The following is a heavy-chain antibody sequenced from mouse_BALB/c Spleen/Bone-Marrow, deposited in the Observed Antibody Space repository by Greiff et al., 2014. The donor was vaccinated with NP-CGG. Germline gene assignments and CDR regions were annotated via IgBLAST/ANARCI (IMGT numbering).Heavy chain of an antibody. CDR1: GYSITSYYS. CDR2: IHYSGTT. J-gene: IGHJ4*01. D-gene: IGHD4-1*01. CDR3: ARFAGTPYTMDD. V-gene: IGHV3-1*02. Sequence: EVKVEESGPDLVKPSQSLSLTCTVTGYSITSYYSWHWIRQFPGNKLEWMGYIHYSGTTVYNPSLKSRISITRDTSNNQFFLQLNSVTTEDTATYYCARFAGTPYTMDDWGQGTSVTVSS.